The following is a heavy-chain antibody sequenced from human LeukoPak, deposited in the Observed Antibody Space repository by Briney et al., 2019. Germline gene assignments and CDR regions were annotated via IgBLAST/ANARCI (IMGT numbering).Heavy chain of an antibody. V-gene: IGHV3-30*18. CDR3: AKDFVVVVPAAPNDYYYGMDV. J-gene: IGHJ6*02. CDR1: GFTFSSYG. CDR2: ILYDGSNK. D-gene: IGHD2-2*01. Sequence: PGRSLRLSCAASGFTFSSYGMHWVRQAPGKGLEWVAVILYDGSNKYYADSVKGRFTISRDNSKNTLYLQMNSLRAEDTAVYYCAKDFVVVVPAAPNDYYYGMDVWGQGTTVTVSS.